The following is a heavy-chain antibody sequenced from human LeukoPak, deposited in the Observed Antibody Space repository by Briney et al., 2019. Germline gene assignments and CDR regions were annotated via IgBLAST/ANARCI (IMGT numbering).Heavy chain of an antibody. D-gene: IGHD2-15*01. J-gene: IGHJ5*02. CDR2: INYMGRT. Sequence: SETLSLTCTVSGGSISSYEWSWIRQPPGKGMEGIGEINYMGRTNFNPTLRSGDTISVDTSKNKSSLKRSTVTAANTAVCYSARFSPADCSGGSCYEDWFDPWGQGPLVTVSS. CDR1: GGSISSYE. CDR3: ARFSPADCSGGSCYEDWFDP. V-gene: IGHV4-59*08.